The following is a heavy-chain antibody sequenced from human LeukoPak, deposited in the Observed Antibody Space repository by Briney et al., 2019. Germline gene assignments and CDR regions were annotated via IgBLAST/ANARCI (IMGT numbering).Heavy chain of an antibody. CDR2: IFPDDSDT. J-gene: IGHJ4*02. D-gene: IGHD4-17*01. CDR1: GFDFTRDW. V-gene: IGHV5-51*01. CDR3: ARRDPTTVTAFDY. Sequence: GESLKTSCRFSGFDFTRDWIGWVRLMPGKGLEWMGIIFPDDSDTRYSPSFQGQVTLSADKSISTAYLQWSSLKASDTAIYYCARRDPTTVTAFDYWGQGTLVTVSS.